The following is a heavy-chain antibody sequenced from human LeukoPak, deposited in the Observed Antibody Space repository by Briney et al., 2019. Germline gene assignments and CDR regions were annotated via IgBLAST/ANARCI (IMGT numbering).Heavy chain of an antibody. V-gene: IGHV3-30*18. CDR3: AKDTRRPPSYFDY. CDR2: ISYDGSNK. CDR1: GFTFSSYG. J-gene: IGHJ4*02. Sequence: GGSLRLSCAASGFTFSSYGMHWVRQAPGKGLEWAAVISYDGSNKYYADSVKGRFTISRDNSKNTLYLQMNSLRAEDTAVYYCAKDTRRPPSYFDYWGQGTLVTVSS.